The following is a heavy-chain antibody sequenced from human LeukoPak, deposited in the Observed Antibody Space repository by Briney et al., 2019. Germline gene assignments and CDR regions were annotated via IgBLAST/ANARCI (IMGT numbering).Heavy chain of an antibody. CDR1: GYTFTSYY. CDR2: INPSGGST. J-gene: IGHJ6*02. D-gene: IGHD6-19*01. V-gene: IGHV1-46*01. Sequence: AASVKVSCKASGYTFTSYYMHWVRPAPGQGLEWMGIINPSGGSTSYAQKFQGRVTMTRDTSTSTVYMELSSLRSEDTAVYYCATASRGAVAGTYYYYGMDVWGQGTTVTVSS. CDR3: ATASRGAVAGTYYYYGMDV.